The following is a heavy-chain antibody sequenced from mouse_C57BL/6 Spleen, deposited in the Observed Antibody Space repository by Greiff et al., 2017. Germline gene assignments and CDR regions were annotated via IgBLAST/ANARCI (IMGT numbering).Heavy chain of an antibody. J-gene: IGHJ1*03. CDR3: ARRRAMTTVGYFDV. CDR2: IYPGDGDT. CDR1: GYAFSSYW. D-gene: IGHD1-1*01. V-gene: IGHV1-80*01. Sequence: VQLQQSGAELVKPGASVKISCKASGYAFSSYWMNWVKQRPGKGLEWIGQIYPGDGDTNYNGKFKGKDTLTADKSSSTAYMQLSSLTCGDSAVYFCARRRAMTTVGYFDVWGTGTTVTVSA.